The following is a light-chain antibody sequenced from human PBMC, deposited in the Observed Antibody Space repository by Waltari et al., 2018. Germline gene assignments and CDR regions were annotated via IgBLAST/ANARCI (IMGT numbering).Light chain of an antibody. J-gene: IGLJ1*01. Sequence: QSVLTQPPSVSGAPGQRVSISCTGSKSNIGAGYDVHWYQQLPGTAPKLLIYGNSNRPSGVPYRFSCSKSGTSASLAITGLQAEDEADYYCQSYDSSLSGYVFGTGTKVTVL. V-gene: IGLV1-40*01. CDR1: KSNIGAGYD. CDR3: QSYDSSLSGYV. CDR2: GNS.